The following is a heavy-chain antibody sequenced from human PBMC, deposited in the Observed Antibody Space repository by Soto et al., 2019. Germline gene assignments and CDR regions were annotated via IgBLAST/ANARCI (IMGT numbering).Heavy chain of an antibody. CDR1: GDSVSGDSAA. J-gene: IGHJ4*02. D-gene: IGHD6-19*01. Sequence: PTLSLTCAISGDSVSGDSAAWNWIRQPPSRGLEWLGRTYYRSKWYNDYSVSVKSRITVTPDTSKNQLSLHLKSVTPEDTAFYYCARAFPSYASSDSYFDDWGQGALVTVSS. V-gene: IGHV6-1*01. CDR3: ARAFPSYASSDSYFDD. CDR2: TYYRSKWYN.